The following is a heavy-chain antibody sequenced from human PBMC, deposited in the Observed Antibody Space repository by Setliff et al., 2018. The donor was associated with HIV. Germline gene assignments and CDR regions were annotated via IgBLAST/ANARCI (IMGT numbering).Heavy chain of an antibody. Sequence: GSLRLSCAASGFTFSSYGMHWVRQAPGKGLEWVSLISYDGSKKYYADSVKGRFSISRDNPKNTVYLQMNSLRPEDTALYYCAKGVGRSSSSAARFDYWGQGALVTVSS. CDR2: ISYDGSKK. J-gene: IGHJ4*02. V-gene: IGHV3-30*18. CDR1: GFTFSSYG. CDR3: AKGVGRSSSSAARFDY. D-gene: IGHD6-6*01.